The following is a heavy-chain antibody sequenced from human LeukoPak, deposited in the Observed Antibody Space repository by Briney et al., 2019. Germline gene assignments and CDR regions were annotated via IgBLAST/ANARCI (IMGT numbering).Heavy chain of an antibody. V-gene: IGHV3-66*01. D-gene: IGHD6-6*01. CDR1: GFSVSSQY. CDR2: IYTGGTT. CDR3: ARDGRFDYSSSSYLDY. J-gene: IGHJ4*02. Sequence: GGSLRLSCAASGFSVSSQYMSWVRQAPGKGLEWVSVIYTGGTTHYADSVKGRFTISRDNAKDSLFLQMNSLRAEDTAVYYCARDGRFDYSSSSYLDYWGQGTLVTVSS.